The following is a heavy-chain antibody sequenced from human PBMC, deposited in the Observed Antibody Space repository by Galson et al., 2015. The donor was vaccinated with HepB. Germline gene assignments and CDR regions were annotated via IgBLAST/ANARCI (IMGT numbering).Heavy chain of an antibody. CDR3: ARGNFVVVPAAIVY. CDR2: IEPGGGST. Sequence: SVKVSCKASGYSFTSYYIHWVRQAPGQGLEWMGMIEPGGGSTTYAQKFQGRVTMTRDTSTSTVYIELGSLRSEDTAVYYCARGNFVVVPAAIVYWGQGTLVTVSS. J-gene: IGHJ4*02. V-gene: IGHV1-46*01. CDR1: GYSFTSYY. D-gene: IGHD2-15*01.